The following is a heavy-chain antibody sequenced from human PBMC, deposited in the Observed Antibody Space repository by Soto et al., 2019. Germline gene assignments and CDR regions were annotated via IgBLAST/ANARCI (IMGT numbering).Heavy chain of an antibody. CDR3: AKVSLYCTTGVCSTPYYYGMDV. V-gene: IGHV3-23*01. J-gene: IGHJ6*02. Sequence: EVQLLESGGGLVQPGGSLRLSCAASGFTFSSYAMSWVRQAPGKGLEWVSAISGSGGSTYYADSVKGRVTISRDNSKNSLYLQMNSLRAEDTAVYYCAKVSLYCTTGVCSTPYYYGMDVWGQGTTVTVSS. CDR2: ISGSGGST. CDR1: GFTFSSYA. D-gene: IGHD2-8*01.